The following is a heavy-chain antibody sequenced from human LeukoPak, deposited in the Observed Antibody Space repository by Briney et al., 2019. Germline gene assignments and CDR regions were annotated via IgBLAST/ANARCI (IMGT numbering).Heavy chain of an antibody. CDR1: GFTFSDYY. Sequence: PGGSLRLSCAASGFTFSDYYMSWIRQAPGKGLEWVSYISSSGSTIYYADSVKGRFTISRDNAKNSLYLQMNSLRAEDTAVYYCGSLDLAGGLSDAFDIWGQGTMVTVSS. J-gene: IGHJ3*02. CDR2: ISSSGSTI. CDR3: GSLDLAGGLSDAFDI. D-gene: IGHD3/OR15-3a*01. V-gene: IGHV3-11*04.